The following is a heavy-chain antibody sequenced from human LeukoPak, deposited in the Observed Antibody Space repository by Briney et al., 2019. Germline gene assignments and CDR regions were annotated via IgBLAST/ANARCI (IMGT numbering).Heavy chain of an antibody. D-gene: IGHD3-22*01. CDR1: GFTFGDYA. V-gene: IGHV3-49*04. J-gene: IGHJ3*02. Sequence: PGRSLRLSCTASGFTFGDYAMSWVRQAPGKGREWVGFIRSKAYGSTTEYAASVKGRFTISRDDSKSIAYLQMNSLKTEDTAVYYCTRRKYYDSSGYSDPHGAFDIWGQGTMVTVSS. CDR2: IRSKAYGSTT. CDR3: TRRKYYDSSGYSDPHGAFDI.